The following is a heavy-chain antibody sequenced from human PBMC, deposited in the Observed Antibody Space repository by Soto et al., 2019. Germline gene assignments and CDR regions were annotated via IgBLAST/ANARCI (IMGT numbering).Heavy chain of an antibody. Sequence: QITLKESGPTLVKPTQTLTLTCTFSGFSLSTTGVAVGWIRQPPGKALEWLALIYWDGDKRYSPSLKSRLTITKDTSKNQLVLTMTNMEPVDTATYYCAHRDRYGDYVGYFDYWGQGTLVTVSS. V-gene: IGHV2-5*02. J-gene: IGHJ4*02. CDR1: GFSLSTTGVA. D-gene: IGHD4-17*01. CDR2: IYWDGDK. CDR3: AHRDRYGDYVGYFDY.